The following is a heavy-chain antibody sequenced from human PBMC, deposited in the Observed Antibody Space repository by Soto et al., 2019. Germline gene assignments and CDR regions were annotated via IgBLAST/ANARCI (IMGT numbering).Heavy chain of an antibody. CDR3: AKDSDYYDSGGYYDY. D-gene: IGHD3-22*01. J-gene: IGHJ4*02. CDR1: GFTFSSYA. CDR2: ISGSGGST. V-gene: IGHV3-23*01. Sequence: HPGGSLRLSCAASGFTFSSYAMSWVRQAPGKGLEWVSAISGSGGSTYYADSVKGRFTISRDNSKNTLYLQMNSLRAEDTAVYYCAKDSDYYDSGGYYDYWGQGTLVTVSS.